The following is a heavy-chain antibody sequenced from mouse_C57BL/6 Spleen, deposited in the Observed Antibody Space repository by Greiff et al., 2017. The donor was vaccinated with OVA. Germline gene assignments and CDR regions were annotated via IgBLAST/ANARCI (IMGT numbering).Heavy chain of an antibody. D-gene: IGHD4-1*01. Sequence: VQLQQSGPELVKPGASVKIPCKASGYTFTDYNMDWVKQSHGKSLEWIGDINPNNGGTIYNQKFKGKATLTVDKSSSTAYMELRSLTSEDTAVYYCARSELGRRGYFDYWGQGTTLTVSS. CDR3: ARSELGRRGYFDY. CDR2: INPNNGGT. J-gene: IGHJ2*01. CDR1: GYTFTDYN. V-gene: IGHV1-18*01.